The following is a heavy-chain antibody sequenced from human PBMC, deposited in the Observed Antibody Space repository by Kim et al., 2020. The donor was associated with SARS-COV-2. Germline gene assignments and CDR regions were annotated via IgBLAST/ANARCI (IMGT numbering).Heavy chain of an antibody. CDR2: ISGSGGST. CDR3: AKGQMYYYDSSGYYEDWFDP. J-gene: IGHJ5*02. D-gene: IGHD3-22*01. Sequence: GGSLRLSCAASGFTFSSYAMSWVRQAPGKGLEWVSAISGSGGSTYYADSVKGRFTISRDNSKNTLYLQMNSLRAEDTAVYYCAKGQMYYYDSSGYYEDWFDPWGQGTLVTVSS. V-gene: IGHV3-23*01. CDR1: GFTFSSYA.